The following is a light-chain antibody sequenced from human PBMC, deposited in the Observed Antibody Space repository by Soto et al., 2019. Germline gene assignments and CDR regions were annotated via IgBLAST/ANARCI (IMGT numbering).Light chain of an antibody. CDR1: SSDVGGYNY. Sequence: QSALTQPRSVSGSPGQSVTISCTGTSSDVGGYNYVSWYQQHPGKAPKLMIYDVSKRPSGVPDRFSGSKSGNTASLTISGLQAEDEADYYCCSYAGSYTNVFGPGTKLPVL. CDR3: CSYAGSYTNV. CDR2: DVS. V-gene: IGLV2-11*01. J-gene: IGLJ1*01.